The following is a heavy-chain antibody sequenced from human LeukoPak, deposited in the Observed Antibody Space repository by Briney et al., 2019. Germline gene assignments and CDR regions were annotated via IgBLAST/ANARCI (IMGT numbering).Heavy chain of an antibody. CDR1: GFTFSSYA. CDR3: AKDGRYNWNDVGFDY. CDR2: ISGSGGST. D-gene: IGHD1-1*01. Sequence: PGGSLRLSCAASGFTFSSYAMSWVRQAPGKGLEWVSAISGSGGSTYYADSVKGRFTISRDNSKNTRYLQMNSLRAGDTAVYYCAKDGRYNWNDVGFDYWGQGTLVTVSS. V-gene: IGHV3-23*01. J-gene: IGHJ4*02.